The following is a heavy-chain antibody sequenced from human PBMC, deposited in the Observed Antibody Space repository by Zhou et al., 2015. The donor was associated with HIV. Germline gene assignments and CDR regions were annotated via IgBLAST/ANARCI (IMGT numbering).Heavy chain of an antibody. V-gene: IGHV3-7*01. CDR1: GFTFSNYW. CDR3: ARDLRVFDV. J-gene: IGHJ3*01. Sequence: EVHLVESGGGLIQPGRSLRLSCAASGFTFSNYWMTWVRQAPGKGLEWVANINEEGNEKYYADSVQGRFIISRDNTRNSVSLQMNSLRDEDTAIYYCARDLRVFDVWGQGAMVTVSS. CDR2: INEEGNEK.